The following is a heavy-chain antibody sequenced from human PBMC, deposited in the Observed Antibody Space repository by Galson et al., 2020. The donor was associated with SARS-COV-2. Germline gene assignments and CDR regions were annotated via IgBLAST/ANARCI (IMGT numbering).Heavy chain of an antibody. J-gene: IGHJ4*02. CDR3: ARKPSSDWLIDY. V-gene: IGHV1-2*02. D-gene: IGHD6-19*01. CDR2: INPNSGGT. Sequence: ASVKVSCKASGYTFTIYYMHWVRQAPGHGLEWMGWINPNSGGTNYAQKFQGRVTMTRDTSISTAYMELSRLTSDDTAIYYCARKPSSDWLIDYWGQGTLVTVSS. CDR1: GYTFTIYY.